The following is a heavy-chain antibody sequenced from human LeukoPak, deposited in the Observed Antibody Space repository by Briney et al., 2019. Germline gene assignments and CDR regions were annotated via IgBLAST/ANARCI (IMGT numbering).Heavy chain of an antibody. D-gene: IGHD4-17*01. J-gene: IGHJ4*02. CDR2: IYSSGST. Sequence: SETLSLTCTVSGGSISSYYWSWIRQPAGKGLEWIGRIYSSGSTNYNPSLNSRVTISVDKSKNQFSLKLSSVTGADTAVYYCARSPTLTNTFDCGGQGTLVTVSS. CDR3: ARSPTLTNTFDC. CDR1: GGSISSYY. V-gene: IGHV4-4*07.